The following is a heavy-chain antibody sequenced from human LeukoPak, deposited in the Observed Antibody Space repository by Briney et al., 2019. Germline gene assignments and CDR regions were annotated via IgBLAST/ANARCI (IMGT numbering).Heavy chain of an antibody. CDR1: GGSLSSCY. CDR2: ISDTGSI. V-gene: IGHV4-59*08. CDR3: AGHHPRNTVDF. Sequence: SETLSLTCTVSGGSLSSCYWSWIRQPPGKGLEWIAYISDTGSINYNPSLKSRVTISLDTSKNQFSLKLSSVTAADTAVYYCAGHHPRNTVDFWGQGTLVTVSS. J-gene: IGHJ4*02. D-gene: IGHD2-8*02.